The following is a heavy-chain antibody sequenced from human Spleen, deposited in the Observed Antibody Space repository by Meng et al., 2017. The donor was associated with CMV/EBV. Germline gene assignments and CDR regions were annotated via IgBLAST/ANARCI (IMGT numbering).Heavy chain of an antibody. Sequence: GGSLRLSCAASGLSFSDLTVNWVRQAPGEGLEWVSSITYDSRYIYYADSLEGRFTISRDNSKNTLYLQMNSLRAEDTAVYYCARATYSYALASIYYFDYWGQGTLVTVSS. CDR2: ITYDSRYI. J-gene: IGHJ4*02. D-gene: IGHD5-18*01. V-gene: IGHV3-21*04. CDR1: GLSFSDLT. CDR3: ARATYSYALASIYYFDY.